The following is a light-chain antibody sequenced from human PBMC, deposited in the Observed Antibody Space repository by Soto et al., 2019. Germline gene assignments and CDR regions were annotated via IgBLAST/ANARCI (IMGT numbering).Light chain of an antibody. CDR2: DAS. V-gene: IGKV1-5*01. J-gene: IGKJ3*01. Sequence: DIHMTQSPSTLSSSVGDRVTITFRASQSISSWLAWYQQKPGKAPKLLIYDASSLESGVPSRFSGSGSGTEFTLTISSLQPDDFATYYCQQYNSYSGFGPGTKVDIK. CDR1: QSISSW. CDR3: QQYNSYSG.